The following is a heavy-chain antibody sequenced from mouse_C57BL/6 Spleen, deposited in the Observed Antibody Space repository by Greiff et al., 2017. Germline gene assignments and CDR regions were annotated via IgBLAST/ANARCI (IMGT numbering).Heavy chain of an antibody. CDR2: IWRGGST. CDR1: GFSLTSYG. D-gene: IGHD2-4*01. J-gene: IGHJ1*03. Sequence: QVQLKESGPGLVQPSQSLSITCTVSGFSLTSYGVHWVRQSPGKGLEWLGVIWRGGSTDYNAAFMSRLSITKDNSKSQVFFKMNSLQADDTAIYYCAKKEGASYDYDWYFDVWGTGTTVTVSS. V-gene: IGHV2-5*01. CDR3: AKKEGASYDYDWYFDV.